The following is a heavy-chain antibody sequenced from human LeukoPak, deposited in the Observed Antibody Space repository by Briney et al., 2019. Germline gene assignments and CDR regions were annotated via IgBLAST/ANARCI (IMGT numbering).Heavy chain of an antibody. CDR2: IYYSGST. CDR1: GGSFSGYY. CDR3: ASLRYFDWSIDH. D-gene: IGHD3-9*01. J-gene: IGHJ4*02. V-gene: IGHV4-39*01. Sequence: SETLSLTCAVYGGSFSGYYWGWIRQPPGKGLEWIGSIYYSGSTYYNPSLKSRVTISVDTSKNQFSLKLSSVTAADTAVYYCASLRYFDWSIDHWGQGTLVTVSS.